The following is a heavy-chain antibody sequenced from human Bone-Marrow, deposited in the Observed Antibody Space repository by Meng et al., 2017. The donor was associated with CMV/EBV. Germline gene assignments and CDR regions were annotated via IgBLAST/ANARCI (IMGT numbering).Heavy chain of an antibody. V-gene: IGHV4-39*07. J-gene: IGHJ4*02. CDR2: INHSGST. D-gene: IGHD6-13*01. Sequence: SETLSLTCTVSGDSISSSSYYWGWIRQPPGKGLEWIGEINHSGSTNYNPSLKSRVTISVDTSKNQFSLKLSSVTAADTAVYYCARSGYSSSWYGLWGQGTLVTVSS. CDR3: ARSGYSSSWYGL. CDR1: GDSISSSSYY.